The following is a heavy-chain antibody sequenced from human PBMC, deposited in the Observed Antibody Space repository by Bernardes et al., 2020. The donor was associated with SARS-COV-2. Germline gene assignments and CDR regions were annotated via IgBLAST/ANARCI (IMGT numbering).Heavy chain of an antibody. V-gene: IGHV3-23*01. D-gene: IGHD3-3*01. CDR1: GVTFSGYA. CDR3: AKGSFGVELLHAFDI. CDR2: ISGSGSGT. J-gene: IGHJ3*02. Sequence: GGSLRLSCAVSGVTFSGYAMIWVRQAPGKGLGWVASISGSGSGTHYADSVKGRFTISRDNSKNTLYLQMNSLRAEDTAIYYCAKGSFGVELLHAFDIWGQGTMVTVSS.